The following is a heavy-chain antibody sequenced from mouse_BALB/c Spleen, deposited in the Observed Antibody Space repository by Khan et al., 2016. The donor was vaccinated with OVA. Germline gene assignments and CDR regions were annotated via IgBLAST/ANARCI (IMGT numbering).Heavy chain of an antibody. CDR1: GFTFSTYA. CDR2: ISSDGDYT. V-gene: IGHV5-9-3*01. CDR3: ARSPYGNFAY. J-gene: IGHJ3*01. Sequence: GQLVESGGGLVKPGGSLKLSCAASGFTFSTYAMSWVRQTPEKRLEWVATISSDGDYTYFPDNVTGRFTISRDNAKNTLCLQMTSLRAEDTAMYYCARSPYGNFAYWGQGTLVTVSA. D-gene: IGHD2-1*01.